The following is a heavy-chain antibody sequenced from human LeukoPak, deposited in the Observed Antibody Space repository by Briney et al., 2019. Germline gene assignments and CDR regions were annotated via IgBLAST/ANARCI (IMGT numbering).Heavy chain of an antibody. J-gene: IGHJ5*02. CDR1: GASLSSSY. V-gene: IGHV4-59*12. CDR3: ARDSVYATNWYDP. D-gene: IGHD2-8*01. Sequence: SETLPLTCTVSGASLSSSYWDWSRQSPRKGLEWVGYISHTGSTNYNPSLKSRVTLSVDMSKNSFSLKVTSVTAADTAVFYCARDSVYATNWYDPWGQGILVTASS. CDR2: ISHTGST.